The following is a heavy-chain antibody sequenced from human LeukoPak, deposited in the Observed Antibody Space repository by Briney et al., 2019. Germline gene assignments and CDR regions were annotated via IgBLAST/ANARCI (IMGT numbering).Heavy chain of an antibody. J-gene: IGHJ4*02. CDR3: AKEGGYCSGGSCYFDY. CDR1: GFTFGNYG. V-gene: IGHV3-30*18. D-gene: IGHD2-15*01. CDR2: ITDDGSNK. Sequence: GGSLRLSCAVSGFTFGNYGMHWVRQAPGKGLEWVAVITDDGSNKDYADSVKGRFTIYRDNSKNTLYLQMNSLRADDTAIYYCAKEGGYCSGGSCYFDYWGQGTLVTVSS.